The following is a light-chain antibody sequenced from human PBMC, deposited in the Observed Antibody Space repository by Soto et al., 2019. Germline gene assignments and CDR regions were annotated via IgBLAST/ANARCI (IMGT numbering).Light chain of an antibody. CDR3: SSYAGSNNYV. J-gene: IGLJ1*01. Sequence: QSVLTQPPSASGSPGQSVTISCTGTRSDVGGYNSVSWYQHHPGKAPKLMIYEVSKRPSGVPDRFSGSKSANTASLTVSGLQAEDEADYYCSSYAGSNNYVFGTGTKLTVL. CDR2: EVS. V-gene: IGLV2-8*01. CDR1: RSDVGGYNS.